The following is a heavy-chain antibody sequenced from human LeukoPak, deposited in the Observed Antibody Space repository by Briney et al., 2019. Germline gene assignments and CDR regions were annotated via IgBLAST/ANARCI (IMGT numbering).Heavy chain of an antibody. Sequence: GSLRLSCAASRFSFRAYPMGWARRAPGKGLEWVSGSASGDVTFHADPVKGRFTISRDNSKNTLYLQMNSLRAEDTAEYYCAKSLLTTASGTGRAFDIWGQGTMVTVSS. D-gene: IGHD1-26*01. CDR3: AKSLLTTASGTGRAFDI. J-gene: IGHJ3*02. CDR2: SASGDVT. CDR1: RFSFRAYP. V-gene: IGHV3-23*01.